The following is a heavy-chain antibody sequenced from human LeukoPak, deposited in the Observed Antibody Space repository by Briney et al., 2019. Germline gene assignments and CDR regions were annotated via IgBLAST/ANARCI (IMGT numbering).Heavy chain of an antibody. J-gene: IGHJ4*02. CDR3: ARVLPYSSGWGVDY. Sequence: NGSETLSLTCTVSGGSIRSYYWSWIRQPPGKGLEWIGYIYYSESTNYNPSLKSRVTISVDTSKNQFSLNLSSVTAADTAVYYCARVLPYSSGWGVDYWGQGTLVTVSS. CDR1: GGSIRSYY. V-gene: IGHV4-59*01. CDR2: IYYSEST. D-gene: IGHD6-19*01.